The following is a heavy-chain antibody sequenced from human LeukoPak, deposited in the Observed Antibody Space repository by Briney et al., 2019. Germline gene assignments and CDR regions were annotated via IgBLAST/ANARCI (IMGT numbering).Heavy chain of an antibody. J-gene: IGHJ4*02. CDR1: GYTFTGYY. Sequence: ASVKVSCKASGYTFTGYYMHWVRQAPGQGLEWMGWINPNSGGTNYAQKFQGRVTMTRDTSISTAYMELSRLRSDDTAVYYCASLGPVDTAMVRIDYWGQGTLVTVSS. CDR2: INPNSGGT. V-gene: IGHV1-2*02. CDR3: ASLGPVDTAMVRIDY. D-gene: IGHD5-18*01.